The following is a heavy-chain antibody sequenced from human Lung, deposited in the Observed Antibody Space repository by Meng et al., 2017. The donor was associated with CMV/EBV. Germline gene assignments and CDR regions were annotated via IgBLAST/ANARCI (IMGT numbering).Heavy chain of an antibody. CDR2: IYPGDSDT. CDR1: GYSFTSYW. V-gene: IGHV5-51*01. Sequence: KVSCKGSGYSFTSYWIGWVRQMPGKGLEWMGIIYPGDSDTRYSPSFQGQVTISADKSISTAYLQWSSLKASDTAMYSCARRGPPNSNDAFDIWGQGTMVTVSS. J-gene: IGHJ3*02. D-gene: IGHD1-1*01. CDR3: ARRGPPNSNDAFDI.